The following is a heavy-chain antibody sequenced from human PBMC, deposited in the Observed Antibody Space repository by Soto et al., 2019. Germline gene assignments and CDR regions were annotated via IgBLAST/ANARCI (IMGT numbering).Heavy chain of an antibody. V-gene: IGHV2-5*02. J-gene: IGHJ6*02. D-gene: IGHD2-21*02. Sequence: QITLMESGPTLVKPTQTLTLTCTFSGFSLSTGGVGVGWIRQPPGKALEWLALIYWDDDKRYSPSLRSRLTITKATSKNQVVPTMTNMDPLDTATYYCTHSRCGGDCLQSYSSHYYYGMDVWGQGTTVTVSS. CDR2: IYWDDDK. CDR1: GFSLSTGGVG. CDR3: THSRCGGDCLQSYSSHYYYGMDV.